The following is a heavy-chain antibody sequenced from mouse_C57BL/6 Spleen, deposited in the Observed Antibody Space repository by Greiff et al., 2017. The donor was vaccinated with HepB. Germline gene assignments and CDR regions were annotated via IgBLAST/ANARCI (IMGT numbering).Heavy chain of an antibody. CDR3: ARGGLRPYFDV. CDR1: GYAFSSYW. V-gene: IGHV1-80*01. J-gene: IGHJ1*03. CDR2: IYPGDGDT. D-gene: IGHD2-4*01. Sequence: QVQLQQSGAELVKPGASVKISCKASGYAFSSYWMNWVKQRPGKGLEWIGQIYPGDGDTNYNGKFKGKATQTADKSSSTAYMQLSSLTSEDSAVYFCARGGLRPYFDVWGTGTTVTVSS.